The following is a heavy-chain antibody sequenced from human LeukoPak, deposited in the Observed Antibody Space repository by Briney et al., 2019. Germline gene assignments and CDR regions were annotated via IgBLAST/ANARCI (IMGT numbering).Heavy chain of an antibody. J-gene: IGHJ4*02. Sequence: GASVKVSCKASGYTFTSYYMHWVRQAPGQGLEWMGIINPSGGSTSYAQKFQGRVTMTRDMSTSTVYMELSSLRSEDTAVYYCATLVEYSSSWYYFDYWGQGTLVTVSS. CDR2: INPSGGST. CDR1: GYTFTSYY. V-gene: IGHV1-46*01. D-gene: IGHD6-13*01. CDR3: ATLVEYSSSWYYFDY.